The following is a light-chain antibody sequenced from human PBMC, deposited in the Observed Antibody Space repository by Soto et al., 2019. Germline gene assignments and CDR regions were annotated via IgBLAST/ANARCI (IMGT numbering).Light chain of an antibody. CDR1: SSNIGSNY. CDR2: SNS. J-gene: IGLJ3*02. V-gene: IGLV1-47*02. Sequence: QSVLTQPPSASGAPGQRVTISCSGSSSNIGSNYVYWYQQFPGTAPKRLIYSNSQRPSGVPDRFSGSKSGTSASLAISGLRSEDEADYYCGAWDTGLSVGVFGGGTKLTVL. CDR3: GAWDTGLSVGV.